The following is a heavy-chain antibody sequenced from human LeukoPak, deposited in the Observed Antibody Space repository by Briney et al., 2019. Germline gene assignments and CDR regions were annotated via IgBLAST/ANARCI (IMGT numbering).Heavy chain of an antibody. J-gene: IGHJ4*02. V-gene: IGHV3-33*01. CDR1: GFTFSSYG. Sequence: PGGSLTLSCAASGFTFSSYGMHRVRQAPGKGLEWVAVIWYDGSNKYYADSVKGRFTISRDNSKNTLYLQMNSLRAEDTAVYYCARDNPLERPFDYWGQGTLVTDSS. CDR3: ARDNPLERPFDY. D-gene: IGHD6-6*01. CDR2: IWYDGSNK.